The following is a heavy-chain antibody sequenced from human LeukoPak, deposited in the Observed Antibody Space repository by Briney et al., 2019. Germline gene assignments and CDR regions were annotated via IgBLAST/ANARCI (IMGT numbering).Heavy chain of an antibody. V-gene: IGHV3-48*03. J-gene: IGHJ4*02. CDR1: GFTFSSYE. CDR3: VRDFQLWSLVFDY. Sequence: GGSLRLSCAASGFTFSSYEMNWVRQAPGKGLEWVSYISSSGSTIYYADSVKGRFTISRDNAKNSLYLQMNSLRAEDTAVYYCVRDFQLWSLVFDYWGQGTLVTVSS. D-gene: IGHD5-18*01. CDR2: ISSSGSTI.